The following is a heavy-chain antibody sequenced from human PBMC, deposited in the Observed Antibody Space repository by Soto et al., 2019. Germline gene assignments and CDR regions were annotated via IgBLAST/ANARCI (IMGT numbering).Heavy chain of an antibody. CDR3: ATDSGGPPLNRFDS. D-gene: IGHD3-16*01. V-gene: IGHV4-31*03. J-gene: IGHJ5*01. CDR1: GGSLREFGHF. Sequence: SETLSLTCTVSGGSLREFGHFWTWIRQRPGRGLEWIGYSTYTGVTYYSPSLQSRISISVDTSKNQFSLTLNPVTAADTAVYYCATDSGGPPLNRFDSWGHGTLVTVSS. CDR2: STYTGVT.